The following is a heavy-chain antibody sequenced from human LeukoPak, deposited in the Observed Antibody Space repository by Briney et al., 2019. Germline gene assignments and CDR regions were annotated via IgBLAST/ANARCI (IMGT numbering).Heavy chain of an antibody. CDR1: GFTFSDYY. CDR3: AREGRYRNRGSPVVPAAMSFGYYYGMDV. CDR2: ISSSSSYT. D-gene: IGHD2-2*01. Sequence: GGSLRLSCAASGFTFSDYYMSWIRQAPGKGLEWVSYISSSSSYTNYADSVKGRFTISRDNAKNSLYLQMNGLRAEDTAVYYCAREGRYRNRGSPVVPAAMSFGYYYGMDVWGKGTTVTVSS. J-gene: IGHJ6*04. V-gene: IGHV3-11*06.